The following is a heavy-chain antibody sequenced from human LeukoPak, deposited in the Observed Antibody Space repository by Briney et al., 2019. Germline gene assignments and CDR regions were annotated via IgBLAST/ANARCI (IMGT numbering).Heavy chain of an antibody. Sequence: SETLSLTCAVYGGSFSGYYWSWIRQPPGKGLEWIGEINHSGSTNYNPSLKSRVTISVDTSKNQFSLKLSSVTAADTAVYYCARRASSSWYLGYYFDYWGQGTLVTVSS. D-gene: IGHD6-13*01. CDR3: ARRASSSWYLGYYFDY. J-gene: IGHJ4*02. CDR1: GGSFSGYY. CDR2: INHSGST. V-gene: IGHV4-34*01.